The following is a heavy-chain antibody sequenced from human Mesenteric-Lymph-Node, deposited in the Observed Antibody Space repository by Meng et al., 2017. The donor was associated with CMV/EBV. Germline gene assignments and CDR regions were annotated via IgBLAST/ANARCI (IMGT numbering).Heavy chain of an antibody. CDR3: TRAGVGDTVRVPDY. D-gene: IGHD1-26*01. J-gene: IGHJ4*02. V-gene: IGHV3-21*01. Sequence: GESLKISCTASGSTFSSYSMNWVRQAPGKGLKWVSSISSSSSYIYYADSVKGRFTISRDNAKNSLYLQRNRLRAEDTAVYYCTRAGVGDTVRVPDYWGQGTMVTVSS. CDR1: GSTFSSYS. CDR2: ISSSSSYI.